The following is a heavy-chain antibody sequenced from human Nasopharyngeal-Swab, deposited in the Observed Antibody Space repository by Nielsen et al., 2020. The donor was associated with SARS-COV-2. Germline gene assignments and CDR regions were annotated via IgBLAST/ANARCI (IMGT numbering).Heavy chain of an antibody. J-gene: IGHJ4*02. CDR3: ARDPSIAAAGTTAHFDY. Sequence: ASVKVSCKASGYTFDGYEMHWERKAPGQGLEWMGRINPNSGGTNYAQKFQGRVTMTRDTSISTAYMELSRLRSDDTAVYYCARDPSIAAAGTTAHFDYWGQGTLVTVSS. CDR1: GYTFDGYE. CDR2: INPNSGGT. D-gene: IGHD6-13*01. V-gene: IGHV1-2*06.